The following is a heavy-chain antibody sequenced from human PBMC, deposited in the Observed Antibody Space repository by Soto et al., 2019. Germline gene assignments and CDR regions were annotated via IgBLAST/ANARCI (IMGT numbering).Heavy chain of an antibody. CDR3: ARDLLTDGIQLWLNGFDY. V-gene: IGHV1-18*01. CDR1: GYTFTSYG. CDR2: ISAYNGNT. Sequence: QVQLVLSGAEVKKPGASVKLSCKASGYTFTSYGISCVRQAPGQGLEWMGWISAYNGNTNYAQKLQGRGTMTTDTSTSTAYMELRSLRSDDTAVYYCARDLLTDGIQLWLNGFDYWGQGTLVTVSS. J-gene: IGHJ4*02. D-gene: IGHD5-18*01.